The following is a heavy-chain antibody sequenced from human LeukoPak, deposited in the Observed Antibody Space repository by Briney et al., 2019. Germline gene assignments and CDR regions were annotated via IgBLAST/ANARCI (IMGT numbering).Heavy chain of an antibody. CDR2: IYSGGST. J-gene: IGHJ6*02. Sequence: GGSLRLSCAASGFIVSSNYMSWVRQAPGKGLEWVSGIYSGGSTYYADSVKGRFTISRDNSKNTLFLQMNSLRAEDTAVYYCARDRPRTVWGQGATVTVSS. CDR3: ARDRPRTV. D-gene: IGHD1-14*01. CDR1: GFIVSSNY. V-gene: IGHV3-53*01.